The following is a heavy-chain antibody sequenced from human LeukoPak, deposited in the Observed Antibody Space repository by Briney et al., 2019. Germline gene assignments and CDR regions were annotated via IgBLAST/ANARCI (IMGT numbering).Heavy chain of an antibody. CDR3: AKDLRGYDSNWFDP. CDR2: ISGSGGST. CDR1: GFTFSNAW. D-gene: IGHD5-12*01. V-gene: IGHV3-23*01. J-gene: IGHJ5*02. Sequence: GGSLRLSCAASGFTFSNAWMSWVRQAPGKGLEWVSAISGSGGSTYYADSVKGRFTISRDNSKNTLYLQMNSLRAEDTAVYYCAKDLRGYDSNWFDPWGQGTLVTVSS.